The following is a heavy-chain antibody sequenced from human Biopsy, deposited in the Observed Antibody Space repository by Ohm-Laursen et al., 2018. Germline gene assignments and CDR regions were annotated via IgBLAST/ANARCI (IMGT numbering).Heavy chain of an antibody. D-gene: IGHD3-10*01. CDR1: DFTFDDYA. CDR3: ARSRGSSGIATIYYYGMDV. Sequence: SLRLSCTASDFTFDDYAMSWVRQRPGKGLEWVSGITWNSGHIAYADSVKDRFTISRDNAKNVLWLQMNSLRAEDTAVYYCARSRGSSGIATIYYYGMDVWGQGTTVTVSS. J-gene: IGHJ6*02. CDR2: ITWNSGHI. V-gene: IGHV3-9*01.